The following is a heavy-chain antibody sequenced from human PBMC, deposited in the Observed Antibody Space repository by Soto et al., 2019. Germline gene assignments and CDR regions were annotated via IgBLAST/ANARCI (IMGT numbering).Heavy chain of an antibody. V-gene: IGHV3-23*01. J-gene: IGHJ4*02. CDR1: GFTFSSYT. CDR2: ITGSGGST. CDR3: AKSSEATIRVGFDY. Sequence: EVQLLESGGGLAQPGGSLRLSCAASGFTFSSYTMSWVRQAPGKGLEWVSAITGSGGSTYYADSVQGRFTISRDNSKNTLYLQMRSLRAEDGAVYYCAKSSEATIRVGFDYWGRGTLVTVSP. D-gene: IGHD5-12*01.